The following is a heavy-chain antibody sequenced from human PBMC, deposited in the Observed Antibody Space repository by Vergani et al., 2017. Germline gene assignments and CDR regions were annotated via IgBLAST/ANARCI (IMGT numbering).Heavy chain of an antibody. D-gene: IGHD1-20*01. CDR3: ARWGPITSRQDNWFDP. J-gene: IGHJ5*02. CDR2: IYYSGST. Sequence: QVQLQESGPGLVKPSETLSLTCTVSGGSISSYYWSWIRQPPGKGLEWIGYIYYSGSTNYNPSLKSRVTISVDTSKNQFSLKLSSVTAADTAVYYCARWGPITSRQDNWFDPWGQGTLVTVSS. CDR1: GGSISSYY. V-gene: IGHV4-59*01.